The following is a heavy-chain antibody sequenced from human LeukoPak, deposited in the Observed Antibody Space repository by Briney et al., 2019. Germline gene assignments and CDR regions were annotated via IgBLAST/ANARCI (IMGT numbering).Heavy chain of an antibody. V-gene: IGHV3-48*01. CDR1: GFTFSSYS. CDR2: IISSSSVV. CDR3: ARARPGYDTPPYYFDF. D-gene: IGHD3-16*01. J-gene: IGHJ4*02. Sequence: GGSLRLSCAASGFTFSSYSMNWVRQAPGKGLEWISYIISSSSVVYYADSVKGRFTISRDNAKSSLYLQMNSLRAEDTAVYYCARARPGYDTPPYYFDFWGQGTLVTVSS.